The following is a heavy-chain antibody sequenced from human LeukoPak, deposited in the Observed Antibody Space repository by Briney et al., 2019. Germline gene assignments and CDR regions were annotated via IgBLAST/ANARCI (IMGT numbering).Heavy chain of an antibody. D-gene: IGHD3-10*01. CDR3: ARLGFDRKGGGYYDY. V-gene: IGHV4-34*01. CDR1: GGSFSGYY. Sequence: PSETLSLTCAVYGGSFSGYYWSWIRQPPGKGLEWIGEINHSGSTNYNPSLKSRVTISVDTSKNQFSLKLSSVTAADTAAYYCARLGFDRKGGGYYDYWGQGTLVTVSS. CDR2: INHSGST. J-gene: IGHJ4*02.